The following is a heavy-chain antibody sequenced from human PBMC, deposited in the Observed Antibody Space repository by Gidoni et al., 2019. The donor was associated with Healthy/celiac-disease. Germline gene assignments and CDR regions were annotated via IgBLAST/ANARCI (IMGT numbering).Heavy chain of an antibody. CDR3: AKDRRARYYDSSGYLPVY. D-gene: IGHD3-22*01. CDR1: GFTFSSSG. CDR2: ISYDGSNK. V-gene: IGHV3-30*18. J-gene: IGHJ4*02. Sequence: QVQLVESGGGVVQPGRSLRLSCAASGFTFSSSGMHWVRQAPGKGLEWVAVISYDGSNKYYADSVKGRFTISRDNSKNTLYLQMNSLRAEDTAVYYCAKDRRARYYDSSGYLPVYWGQGTLVTVSS.